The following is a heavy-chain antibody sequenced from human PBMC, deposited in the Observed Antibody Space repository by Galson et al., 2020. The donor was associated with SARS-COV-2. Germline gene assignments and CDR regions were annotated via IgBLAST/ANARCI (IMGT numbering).Heavy chain of an antibody. J-gene: IGHJ6*02. CDR2: ISYDEINK. Sequence: GGSLRLSCAASGFTFSSYAMHWVRQAPGKGLECVAVISYDEINKYHADSVKGRFTISRDNSKNTLYLQMNSLRVEDTAVYYCAREGRRAFYGMDVWGQGTTVTVSS. V-gene: IGHV3-30*04. D-gene: IGHD3-10*01. CDR3: AREGRRAFYGMDV. CDR1: GFTFSSYA.